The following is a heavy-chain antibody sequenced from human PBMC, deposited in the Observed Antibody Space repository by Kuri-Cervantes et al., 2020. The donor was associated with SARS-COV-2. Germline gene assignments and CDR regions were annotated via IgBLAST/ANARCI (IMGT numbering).Heavy chain of an antibody. CDR2: INHSGST. V-gene: IGHV4-34*01. CDR1: GGSFSGYY. D-gene: IGHD2-15*01. CDR3: AREHEYCSGGSCYGY. J-gene: IGHJ4*02. Sequence: SETLSLTCAVYGGSFSGYYWSWIRQPPGKGLEWIGEINHSGSTNYNPSLKSRVTISVDTSKNQFSLKLSSVTAADTAVYYCAREHEYCSGGSCYGYWGQGTLVTVSS.